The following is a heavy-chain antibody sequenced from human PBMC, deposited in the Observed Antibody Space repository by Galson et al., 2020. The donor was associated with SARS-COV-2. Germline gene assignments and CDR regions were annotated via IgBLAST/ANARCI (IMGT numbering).Heavy chain of an antibody. Sequence: GESLKISCAGSGFMFSDYHMNWIRQAPGKGLEWVSFTSSGGSFTYSADSVKGRFTISSDNGKNSFYLQVNSLRVEDTAVYYCARVAMERDGVGGFHGFDLWGQGTMVTVSS. CDR3: ARVAMERDGVGGFHGFDL. V-gene: IGHV3-11*01. CDR2: TSSGGSFT. CDR1: GFMFSDYH. D-gene: IGHD2-15*01. J-gene: IGHJ3*01.